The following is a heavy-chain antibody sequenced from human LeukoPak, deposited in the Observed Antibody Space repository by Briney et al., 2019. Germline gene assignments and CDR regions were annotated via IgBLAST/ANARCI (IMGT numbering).Heavy chain of an antibody. CDR3: ARGFSQHDY. J-gene: IGHJ4*02. CDR1: GSTFSRYV. Sequence: GGSLRLSCAASGSTFSRYVIHWVRQAPGKGLEWVAVISYDGSNKYYADSMKGRFTISRDNAKNSLYLQMNSLRADDTAVYYCARGFSQHDYWGQGTLVTVSS. V-gene: IGHV3-30-3*01. CDR2: ISYDGSNK. D-gene: IGHD3-10*01.